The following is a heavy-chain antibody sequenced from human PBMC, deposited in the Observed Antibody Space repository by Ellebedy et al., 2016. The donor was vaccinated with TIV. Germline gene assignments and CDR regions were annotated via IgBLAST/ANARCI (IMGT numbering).Heavy chain of an antibody. CDR1: GFSSGFSFSRYA. J-gene: IGHJ4*02. Sequence: GESLKISCAASGFSSGFSFSRYAMGWVRQAPGKGLEWVSGISGSGGSTYYADSVKGRFTISRDNSKNTLYLQMNNLRLEDTSIYYCARDWFENFGSIVLVTSPDYWGQGTLVTVSS. D-gene: IGHD2-21*02. V-gene: IGHV3-23*01. CDR2: ISGSGGST. CDR3: ARDWFENFGSIVLVTSPDY.